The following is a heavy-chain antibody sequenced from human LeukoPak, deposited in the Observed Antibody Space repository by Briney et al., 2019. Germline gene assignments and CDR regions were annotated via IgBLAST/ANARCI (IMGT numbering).Heavy chain of an antibody. J-gene: IGHJ3*02. Sequence: ETLSLTCTVSGGSISSSSYYWGWIRQPPGKGLEWVSLTYTSGSTYYADSVKDRFTISRDNSQNTLFLQMNSLRAEDTAVYYCARSIVLWPMGYDAFDMWGQGTMVTVSS. CDR2: TYTSGST. CDR3: ARSIVLWPMGYDAFDM. V-gene: IGHV3-66*01. D-gene: IGHD3-16*02. CDR1: GGSISSSSYY.